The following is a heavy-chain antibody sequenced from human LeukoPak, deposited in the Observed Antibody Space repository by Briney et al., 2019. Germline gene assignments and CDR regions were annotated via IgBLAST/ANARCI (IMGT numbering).Heavy chain of an antibody. D-gene: IGHD2-2*01. CDR1: GYTFTGYY. CDR2: INPNSGGT. CDR3: VRESVPRSLIVVVPAAQRWFDP. J-gene: IGHJ5*02. V-gene: IGHV1-2*02. Sequence: ASVKVSCKASGYTFTGYYMHWVRQAPGQGLEWMGWINPNSGGTNYAQKFQGRVTMTRDTSISTAYMELSRLRSDDTAVYYCVRESVPRSLIVVVPAAQRWFDPWGQGTLVTVSS.